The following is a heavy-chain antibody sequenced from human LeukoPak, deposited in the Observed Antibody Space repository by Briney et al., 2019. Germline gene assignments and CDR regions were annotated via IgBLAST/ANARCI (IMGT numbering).Heavy chain of an antibody. CDR3: ARGSMVPYFDY. V-gene: IGHV1-69*05. J-gene: IGHJ4*02. CDR1: GYTFTSYD. Sequence: ASVKVSCKASGYTFTSYDINWVRQATGQGLEWMGGIIPIFGTANYAQKFQGRVTITTDESTSTAYMELSSLRSEDTAVYYCARGSMVPYFDYWGQGTLVTVSS. CDR2: IIPIFGTA. D-gene: IGHD4/OR15-4a*01.